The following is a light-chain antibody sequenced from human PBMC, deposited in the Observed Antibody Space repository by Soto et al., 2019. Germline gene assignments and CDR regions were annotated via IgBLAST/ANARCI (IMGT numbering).Light chain of an antibody. CDR1: SSDVGGYDY. V-gene: IGLV2-14*01. Sequence: QSALTQPASVSGSPGQSITISCTGTSSDVGGYDYVSWYQQHPGKAPKLMIYGVSNRPSGTSNRFSGSKSGNTASLTISGLQAEDEADYYCSSYSSTSTLVFGGGTKLTVL. CDR2: GVS. J-gene: IGLJ2*01. CDR3: SSYSSTSTLV.